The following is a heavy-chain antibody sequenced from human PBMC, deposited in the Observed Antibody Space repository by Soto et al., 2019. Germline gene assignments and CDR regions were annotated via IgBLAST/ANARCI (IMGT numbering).Heavy chain of an antibody. V-gene: IGHV3-23*01. CDR2: ISGSGGST. J-gene: IGHJ4*02. Sequence: PGGSLRLSCAASGFTFSSYAMSWVRQAPGKGLEWVSAISGSGGSTYYADSVKGRFTISRDNSKNTLYLQMNSLRAEDTAVYYCARESTRDSGYDPFDYWGQGTLVTVSS. D-gene: IGHD5-12*01. CDR3: ARESTRDSGYDPFDY. CDR1: GFTFSSYA.